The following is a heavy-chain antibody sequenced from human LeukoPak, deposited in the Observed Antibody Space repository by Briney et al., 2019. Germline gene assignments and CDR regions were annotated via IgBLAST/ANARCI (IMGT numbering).Heavy chain of an antibody. CDR2: IKQDGSEE. D-gene: IGHD6-6*01. J-gene: IGHJ4*02. Sequence: PGGSLRLSCAASGFTFSTYWMSWVRQAPGKGLEWVANIKQDGSEEYYVDSVKGRFTISRDNARNSLSLQMNSLRAEDTAVYYCARDSPYSARGQPADYWGQGTLVTVSS. CDR3: ARDSPYSARGQPADY. CDR1: GFTFSTYW. V-gene: IGHV3-7*01.